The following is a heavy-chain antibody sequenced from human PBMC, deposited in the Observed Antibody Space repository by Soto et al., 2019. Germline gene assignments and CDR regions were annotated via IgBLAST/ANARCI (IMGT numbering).Heavy chain of an antibody. Sequence: SVKVSFKACGGPFSSYAISLVRQAPGQGLEWMGGIIPIFGTANYAQKFQGRVTITADESTSTAYMDLSSLRSEDTAVYYCARDPRGITIFGVVIHHDAFDIWGQGTLVTVSS. CDR2: IIPIFGTA. CDR1: GGPFSSYA. CDR3: ARDPRGITIFGVVIHHDAFDI. D-gene: IGHD3-3*01. V-gene: IGHV1-69*13. J-gene: IGHJ3*02.